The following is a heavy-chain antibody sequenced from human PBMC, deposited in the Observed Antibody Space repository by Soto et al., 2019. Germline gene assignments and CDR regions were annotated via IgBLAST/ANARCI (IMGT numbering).Heavy chain of an antibody. J-gene: IGHJ4*02. V-gene: IGHV1-18*01. Sequence: ASVKVSWKTSGYSFTSYGISWVRQAPGQGLEWMGWISAYNGNTNYAQKLQGRVTMTTDTSTSTAYMELRSLRSDDTAVYYCAIAIFWGQCLGENHYWGPGTLVTV. CDR2: ISAYNGNT. D-gene: IGHD6-19*01. CDR1: GYSFTSYG. CDR3: AIAIFWGQCLGENHY.